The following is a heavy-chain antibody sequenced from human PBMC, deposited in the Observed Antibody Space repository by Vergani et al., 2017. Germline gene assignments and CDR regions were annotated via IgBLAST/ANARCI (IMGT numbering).Heavy chain of an antibody. Sequence: EVQLLESGGGLVQPGGSLRLSCAASGFTFSSYAMSWVRQAPGKGLEWVSAISGSGGSTYYADSVKGRFTISRDNSKNKLYLQMNSLRAEDTTVYYCAKGPSRYCSSTSCYRYFQHWGQGTLVTVSS. J-gene: IGHJ1*01. CDR1: GFTFSSYA. V-gene: IGHV3-23*01. D-gene: IGHD2-2*01. CDR3: AKGPSRYCSSTSCYRYFQH. CDR2: ISGSGGST.